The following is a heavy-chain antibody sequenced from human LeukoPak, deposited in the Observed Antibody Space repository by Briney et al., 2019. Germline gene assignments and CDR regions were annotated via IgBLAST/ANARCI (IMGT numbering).Heavy chain of an antibody. V-gene: IGHV4-38-2*01. D-gene: IGHD3-10*01. CDR3: ARPSGRNYYYYMDV. Sequence: SETLSVTCAVSGYSISSGYYWGWVRQPPGKGLEWIGSVYGSGNTYYNPSLKSRVTISVGTSKNHFSLKVSSVTAADTAVYYCARPSGRNYYYYMDVWGKGTTVTVSS. CDR2: VYGSGNT. CDR1: GYSISSGYY. J-gene: IGHJ6*03.